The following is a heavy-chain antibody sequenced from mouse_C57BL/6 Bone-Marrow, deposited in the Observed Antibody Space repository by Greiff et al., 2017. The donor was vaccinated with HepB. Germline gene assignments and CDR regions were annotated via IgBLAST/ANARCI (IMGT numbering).Heavy chain of an antibody. D-gene: IGHD2-4*01. CDR3: ARGEFYYDYGKAMDY. CDR1: GYTFTDYY. V-gene: IGHV1-76*01. CDR2: IYPGSGNT. Sequence: QVHVKQSGAELVRPGASVKLSCKASGYTFTDYYINWVKQRPGQGLEWIARIYPGSGNTYYNEKFKGKATLTADKSSSTAYMQHSSLTSEDSAVYFCARGEFYYDYGKAMDYWGQGTSVTVSS. J-gene: IGHJ4*01.